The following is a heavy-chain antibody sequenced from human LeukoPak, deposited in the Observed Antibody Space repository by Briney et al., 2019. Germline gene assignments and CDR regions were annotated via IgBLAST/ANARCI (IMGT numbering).Heavy chain of an antibody. J-gene: IGHJ4*02. V-gene: IGHV3-7*03. CDR3: ARGVTSAWYLRYYFEY. Sequence: GESLRLSCAASGFIFGSYWMGWVRQVPGKGLEWVANIKQDGSETYYVDSVEGRFTISRDNAKNSLFLQMNSLRADDTALYYCARGVTSAWYLRYYFEYWGQGILVTVSS. CDR1: GFIFGSYW. CDR2: IKQDGSET. D-gene: IGHD6-13*01.